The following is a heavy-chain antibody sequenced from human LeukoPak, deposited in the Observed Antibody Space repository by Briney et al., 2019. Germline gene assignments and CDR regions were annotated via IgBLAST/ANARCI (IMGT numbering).Heavy chain of an antibody. CDR3: ARDYSRVVYSDY. J-gene: IGHJ4*02. D-gene: IGHD2-8*02. Sequence: GGSLRLSCAASGFTFNTYWMSWVRQAPGKGLEWVANIKQDGTEKNYVDSVKGRFTISRDNTENSLYLQMSSLRAEDTAVYYCARDYSRVVYSDYWGQGTLVTVSS. V-gene: IGHV3-7*01. CDR1: GFTFNTYW. CDR2: IKQDGTEK.